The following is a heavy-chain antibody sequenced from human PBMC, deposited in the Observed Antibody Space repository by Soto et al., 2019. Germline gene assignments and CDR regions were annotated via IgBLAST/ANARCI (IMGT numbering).Heavy chain of an antibody. CDR1: GVSVTTGSYN. J-gene: IGHJ6*02. V-gene: IGHV4-61*01. Sequence: QVQLQESGPGLVRPSETLSLPCTVSGVSVTTGSYNWSWIRRPPGKGLEWIGNIFFTGSTHYTPSLNSRVTMSVDTSKNQFSLTVSSVTDADTAVYYCARDGHGMDVWGQGTTVTVSS. CDR2: IFFTGST. CDR3: ARDGHGMDV.